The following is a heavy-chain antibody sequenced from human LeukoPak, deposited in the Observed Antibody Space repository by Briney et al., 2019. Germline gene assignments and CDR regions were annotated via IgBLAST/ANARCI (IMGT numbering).Heavy chain of an antibody. D-gene: IGHD6-13*01. J-gene: IGHJ4*02. CDR2: FDPEDGET. CDR1: GSTLTELS. Sequence: ASVKVSCKVSGSTLTELSMHWVRQAPGKGLEWMGGFDPEDGETIYAQKFQGRVTMTEDTSTDTAYMELSSLRSEDTAVYYCATEYSSSWYHYYYFDYWGQGTLVTVSS. V-gene: IGHV1-24*01. CDR3: ATEYSSSWYHYYYFDY.